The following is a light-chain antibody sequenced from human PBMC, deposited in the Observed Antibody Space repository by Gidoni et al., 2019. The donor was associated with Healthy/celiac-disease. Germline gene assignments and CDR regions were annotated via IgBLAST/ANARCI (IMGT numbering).Light chain of an antibody. J-gene: IGKJ1*01. Sequence: DSVMTQSTDSLAVSLGERATINCKSSQRVLYSSNNKNYLAWYQQKPGQPPKLLIYWASTRESGVPDRFSGSGSGTDFTLTISSLQAEDVAVYYCQQYYSTPPTFGQGTKVEIK. CDR2: WAS. CDR3: QQYYSTPPT. V-gene: IGKV4-1*01. CDR1: QRVLYSSNNKNY.